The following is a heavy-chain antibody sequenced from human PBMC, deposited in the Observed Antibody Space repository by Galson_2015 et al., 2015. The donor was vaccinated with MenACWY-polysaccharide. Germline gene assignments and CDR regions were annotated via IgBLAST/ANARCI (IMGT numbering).Heavy chain of an antibody. CDR1: GFTFSSYS. V-gene: IGHV3-48*01. D-gene: IGHD3-22*01. J-gene: IGHJ3*02. CDR2: ISSSSSTT. Sequence: SLRLSCAASGFTFSSYSMNWVRQAPGKGLEWVSYISSSSSTTYYADSVKGRFTISRDNAKNSLYLQMNSLRAEDTAVYYCARDRGGYYDSSGYQYDAFDIWGQGTMVTVSS. CDR3: ARDRGGYYDSSGYQYDAFDI.